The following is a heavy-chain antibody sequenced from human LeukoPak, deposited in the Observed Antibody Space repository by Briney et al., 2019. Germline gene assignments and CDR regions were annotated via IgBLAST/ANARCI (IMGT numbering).Heavy chain of an antibody. J-gene: IGHJ6*03. D-gene: IGHD3-10*01. V-gene: IGHV3-48*04. CDR1: GFTFSSYG. CDR2: ISSSGSTI. Sequence: PGGSLRLSCAASGFTFSSYGMHWVRQAPGKGLEWVSYISSSGSTIYYADSVKGRFTISRDNAKNPLYLQMNSLTAEDTAVYYCARDAGMVRGPNYYMDVWGKGTTVTVSS. CDR3: ARDAGMVRGPNYYMDV.